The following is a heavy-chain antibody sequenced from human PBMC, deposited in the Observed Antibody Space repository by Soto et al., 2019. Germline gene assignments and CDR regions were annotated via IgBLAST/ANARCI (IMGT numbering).Heavy chain of an antibody. CDR1: GFSFTEAW. D-gene: IGHD3-10*01. J-gene: IGHJ3*01. V-gene: IGHV3-15*07. CDR2: IKSKAGGGAI. CDR3: TTDGNFGGVVVAFHL. Sequence: EVQMVESGGGLVKPGGSLRLSCAVSGFSFTEAWMNWVRQAPGKGLEWVGRIKSKAGGGAIDYAAPVKGRFTISRDDSKDSLYLQINDLKTEDTAVYYCTTDGNFGGVVVAFHLWGQGTMLTVSS.